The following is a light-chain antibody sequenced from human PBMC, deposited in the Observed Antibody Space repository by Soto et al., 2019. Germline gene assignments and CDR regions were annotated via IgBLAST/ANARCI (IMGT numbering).Light chain of an antibody. V-gene: IGLV1-44*01. CDR2: SNN. Sequence: QSVLTQPPSASGTPGQRVTISCSGSSSNIGSNTVNWYQQLPGTAPKLLIYSNNQRPSGVPARFSGSKSGTSASLDISGLQSEDEADYYCAAWEDSLNGWVFGGGTKLTVL. CDR1: SSNIGSNT. J-gene: IGLJ3*02. CDR3: AAWEDSLNGWV.